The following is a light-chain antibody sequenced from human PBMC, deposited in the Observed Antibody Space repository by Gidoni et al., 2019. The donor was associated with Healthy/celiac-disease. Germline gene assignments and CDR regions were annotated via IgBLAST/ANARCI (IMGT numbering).Light chain of an antibody. CDR2: RNN. CDR3: AAWDDSLSALYV. J-gene: IGLJ1*01. V-gene: IGLV1-47*01. CDR1: RSNIGSNY. Sequence: QSVLTQPPSASVPPGQRVTISCSGSRSNIGSNYVYWYQQLPGTAPKLLIYRNNQRPSGVPDRFSGSKSGTSASLAISGLRSEDEADYYCAAWDDSLSALYVFGTGTKVTVL.